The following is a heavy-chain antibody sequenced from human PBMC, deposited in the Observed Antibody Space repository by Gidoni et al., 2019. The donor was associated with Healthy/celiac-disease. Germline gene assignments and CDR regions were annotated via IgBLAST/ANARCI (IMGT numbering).Heavy chain of an antibody. J-gene: IGHJ4*02. Sequence: QVQLVQSGAEVKKPGASVKVSCKASGYTFTSYAMHWVRQAPGQRLEWMGWINAGNGNTKYTQKFQGRVTITRDTSASTAYMELSSLRSEDTAVYYCAGGRWFGELQFDYWGQGTLVTVSS. CDR3: AGGRWFGELQFDY. CDR2: INAGNGNT. D-gene: IGHD3-10*01. V-gene: IGHV1-3*01. CDR1: GYTFTSYA.